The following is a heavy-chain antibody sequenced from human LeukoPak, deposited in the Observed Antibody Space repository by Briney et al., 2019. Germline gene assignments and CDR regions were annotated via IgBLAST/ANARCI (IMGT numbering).Heavy chain of an antibody. V-gene: IGHV3-23*01. J-gene: IGHJ4*02. D-gene: IGHD3-10*01. CDR2: ISGSGGST. CDR3: AKLVGAWFGELFDDY. Sequence: GGSLRLSCAASGFTFSSYAMSWVRQAPGKGLEWVSAISGSGGSTYYADSVKGRFTISRDNSKNTLYLQMNSLRAEDTAAYYCAKLVGAWFGELFDDYWGQGTLVTVSS. CDR1: GFTFSSYA.